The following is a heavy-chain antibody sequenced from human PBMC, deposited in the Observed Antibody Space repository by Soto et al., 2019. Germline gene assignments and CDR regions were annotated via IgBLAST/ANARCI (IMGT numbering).Heavy chain of an antibody. Sequence: TGGSLRLSCAASGFTFSSYSMNWVRQATGKGLEWVSAISGSGGSTYYADSVKGRLTISRDNSKNTLYLQMNSLRAEDTAVYYCAKDWYTAAAGLVDYWGQGTLVTVSS. V-gene: IGHV3-23*01. CDR3: AKDWYTAAAGLVDY. J-gene: IGHJ4*02. D-gene: IGHD6-13*01. CDR2: ISGSGGST. CDR1: GFTFSSYS.